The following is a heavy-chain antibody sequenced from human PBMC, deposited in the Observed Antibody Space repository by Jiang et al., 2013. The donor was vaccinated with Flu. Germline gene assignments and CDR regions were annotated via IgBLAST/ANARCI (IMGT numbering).Heavy chain of an antibody. D-gene: IGHD5-18*01. J-gene: IGHJ4*02. CDR2: INSNSGDT. CDR3: ARSGQLWANDY. Sequence: QLVESGAEVKKPGASVKVSCKASGYTFTGYYMHWVRQAPGQGLEWMGWINSNSGDTNYAQNFQGWVTMTRDTSISTAYMELSRLRSDDTAVYYCARSGQLWANDYWGQGTLVTVSS. CDR1: GYTFTGYY. V-gene: IGHV1-2*04.